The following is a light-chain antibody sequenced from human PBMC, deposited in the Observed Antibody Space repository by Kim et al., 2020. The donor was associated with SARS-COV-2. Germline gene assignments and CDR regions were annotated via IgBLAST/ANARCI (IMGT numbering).Light chain of an antibody. CDR3: QKYNSAPYT. V-gene: IGKV1-27*01. Sequence: SASVGDRRTISCRASQGIGNYLAWYQQKPGKGPDLLIYAASTLQSGVPSRFSGSGSGTDFTLTISSLQPEDVATYYCQKYNSAPYTFGQGTKLEI. J-gene: IGKJ2*01. CDR1: QGIGNY. CDR2: AAS.